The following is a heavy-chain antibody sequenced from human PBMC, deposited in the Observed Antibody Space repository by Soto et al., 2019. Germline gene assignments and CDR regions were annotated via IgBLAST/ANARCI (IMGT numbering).Heavy chain of an antibody. Sequence: QVQLVESGGGVVQPGRSLRLSCAASGFTFSSYGMHWVRQAPGKGLEWVAVISYDGSNKYYADSVKGRFTISRDNSKNTLYLQMNSLRAEDTAVYYCAKEGGDDYSKNFDYWGQGTLVTVSS. CDR2: ISYDGSNK. J-gene: IGHJ4*02. CDR1: GFTFSSYG. CDR3: AKEGGDDYSKNFDY. V-gene: IGHV3-30*18. D-gene: IGHD4-4*01.